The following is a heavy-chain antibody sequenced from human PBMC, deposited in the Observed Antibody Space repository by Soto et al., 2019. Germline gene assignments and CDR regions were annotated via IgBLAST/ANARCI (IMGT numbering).Heavy chain of an antibody. D-gene: IGHD2-15*01. V-gene: IGHV2-5*02. CDR2: IYWDDDK. J-gene: IGHJ4*02. CDR1: GFSLSTSGVG. CDR3: AHRPSYCSGGTCYSGFDY. Sequence: QITLKESGPTLVKPTQTLTLTCTFSGFSLSTSGVGVGWIRQPPGKALEWLALIYWDDDKRYSPSLKSRLTITKDTSKNQVVLTMTNMDPVDTATYYCAHRPSYCSGGTCYSGFDYWGQGTLVTVSS.